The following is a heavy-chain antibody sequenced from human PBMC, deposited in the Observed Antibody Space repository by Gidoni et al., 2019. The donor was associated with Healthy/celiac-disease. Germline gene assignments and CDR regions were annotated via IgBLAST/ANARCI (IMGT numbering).Heavy chain of an antibody. V-gene: IGHV3-9*01. D-gene: IGHD6-19*01. CDR1: GFTFDDYA. Sequence: EVQLVESGGGLVQPGRSLILSCAASGFTFDDYAMHWVRQDPGKGLEWVSGISWNSGSIGYADSVKGRFTIARDNAKNSLYLQMNSLRAEDTALYYCAKGGQWLEYYFDYWGQGTLVTVSS. CDR2: ISWNSGSI. CDR3: AKGGQWLEYYFDY. J-gene: IGHJ4*02.